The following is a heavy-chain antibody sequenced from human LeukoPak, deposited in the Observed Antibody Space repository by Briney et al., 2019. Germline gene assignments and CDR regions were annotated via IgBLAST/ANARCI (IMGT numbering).Heavy chain of an antibody. CDR3: ARGTPVVTLQY. CDR1: GFTVSSNY. D-gene: IGHD4-23*01. CDR2: IYSGGST. J-gene: IGHJ4*02. V-gene: IGHV3-66*02. Sequence: GGSLRLSCAASGFTVSSNYMSWVRQAPGKGLEWVSVIYSGGSTYYADSVKGRFTISRDNSKNTLYLQMNRLTAEDTAVYYCARGTPVVTLQYWGQGTLGTVSS.